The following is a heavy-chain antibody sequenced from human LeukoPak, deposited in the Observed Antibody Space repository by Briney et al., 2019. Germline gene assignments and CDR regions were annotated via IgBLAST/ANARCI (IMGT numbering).Heavy chain of an antibody. CDR1: GGPIRGTSYY. CDR3: ARPLTGYSNTFVY. CDR2: VSYSGIP. D-gene: IGHD4-11*01. Sequence: SETLSLTCIVSGGPIRGTSYYWGWIRQSPGKGLEWIGSVSYSGIPYYNPSLKSRVAISIDTSNNLFSLELTSVTAADTAVYYCARPLTGYSNTFVYWGQGTMVTVSS. V-gene: IGHV4-39*01. J-gene: IGHJ4*02.